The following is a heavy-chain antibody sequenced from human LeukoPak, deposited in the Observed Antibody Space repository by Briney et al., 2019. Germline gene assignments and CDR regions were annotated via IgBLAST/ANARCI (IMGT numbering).Heavy chain of an antibody. D-gene: IGHD3-10*01. J-gene: IGHJ4*02. CDR2: ISGGSGSDT. CDR1: EFTFSTYA. CDR3: AKGSSSGRPYFFDY. V-gene: IGHV3-23*01. Sequence: GGSLRLSCAASEFTFSTYAMSWVRQAPGKGLEWFAAISGGSGSDTYYADAVKGRFTISRDNSKTTLYLEMNTLRAEATAVYYCAKGSSSGRPYFFDYWGQGTLVTVSS.